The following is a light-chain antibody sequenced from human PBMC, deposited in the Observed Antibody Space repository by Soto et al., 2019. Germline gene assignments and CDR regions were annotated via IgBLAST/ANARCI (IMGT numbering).Light chain of an antibody. CDR2: AAS. Sequence: DIQLTRSPSFLSASVGDRVTITCRASQGISSYLAWYQQKPGKAPKLLIYAASTLQSGVPSRFSGSGSGTEFTLTISSLQPEDFATYYCQQYNSYSWTFGQGTKVDIK. CDR1: QGISSY. J-gene: IGKJ1*01. V-gene: IGKV1-9*01. CDR3: QQYNSYSWT.